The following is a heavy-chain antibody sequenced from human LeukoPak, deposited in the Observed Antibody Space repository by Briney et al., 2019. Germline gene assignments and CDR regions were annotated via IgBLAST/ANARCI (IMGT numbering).Heavy chain of an antibody. CDR3: ARVSGSGSYYVDY. CDR1: GGSIGSGGYH. Sequence: PSQTLSLTCTVSGGSIGSGGYHWSWIRQHPGKGLEWIGYIYYSGSTYYNPSLKSRVTISVDTSKNQFSLKLSSVTAADTAVYYCARVSGSGSYYVDYWGQGTLVTVSS. CDR2: IYYSGST. J-gene: IGHJ4*02. V-gene: IGHV4-31*03. D-gene: IGHD3-10*01.